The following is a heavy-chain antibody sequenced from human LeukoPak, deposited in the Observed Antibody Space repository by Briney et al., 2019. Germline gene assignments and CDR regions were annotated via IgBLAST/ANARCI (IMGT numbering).Heavy chain of an antibody. J-gene: IGHJ4*02. CDR2: ISYDGSNK. D-gene: IGHD3-22*01. V-gene: IGHV3-30*04. Sequence: GGSLRLSCAASGFTFSSYAMHWVRQAPGKGLERVAVISYDGSNKYYADSVKGRFTISRDNSKNTLYLQMNSLRAEDTAVCYCATRVDYYDSSGVVWGQGTLVTVSS. CDR3: ATRVDYYDSSGVV. CDR1: GFTFSSYA.